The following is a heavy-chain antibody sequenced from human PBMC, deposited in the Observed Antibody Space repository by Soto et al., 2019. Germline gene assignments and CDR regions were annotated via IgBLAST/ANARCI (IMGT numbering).Heavy chain of an antibody. D-gene: IGHD6-6*01. V-gene: IGHV4-31*03. Sequence: SETLSLTCTVSGGSISSGGYYWSWIRQHPGKGLEWIGYIYYSGSTYYNPSLKSRVTISVDTSKNQFSLKLSSATAADTAVYYCARDKWYSSSYDAFDIWGQGTMVTVSS. CDR2: IYYSGST. CDR1: GGSISSGGYY. J-gene: IGHJ3*02. CDR3: ARDKWYSSSYDAFDI.